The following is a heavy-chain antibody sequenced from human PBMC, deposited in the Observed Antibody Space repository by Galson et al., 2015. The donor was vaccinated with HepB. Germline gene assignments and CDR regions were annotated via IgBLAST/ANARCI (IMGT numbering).Heavy chain of an antibody. CDR3: ARDHQKRSTRVYWFDP. D-gene: IGHD2-2*01. CDR2: FDPEDGET. J-gene: IGHJ5*02. V-gene: IGHV1-24*01. Sequence: SVKVSCKVSGYTLTELSMHWVRQAPGKGLEWMGGFDPEDGETIYAQKFQGRVTMTEDTSTDTAYMELSSLRSEDTAVYYCARDHQKRSTRVYWFDPWGQGTLVTVSS. CDR1: GYTLTELS.